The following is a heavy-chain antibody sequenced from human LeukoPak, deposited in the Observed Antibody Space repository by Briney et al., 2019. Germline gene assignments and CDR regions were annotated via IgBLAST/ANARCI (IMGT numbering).Heavy chain of an antibody. Sequence: MGWINPNSGGTNYAQKFQGRVTMTRDTSISTAYMELSRLRSDDTAVYYCAADPYLLDAFDIWGQGTMVTVSS. CDR2: INPNSGGT. V-gene: IGHV1-2*02. J-gene: IGHJ3*02. CDR3: AADPYLLDAFDI. D-gene: IGHD3-3*01.